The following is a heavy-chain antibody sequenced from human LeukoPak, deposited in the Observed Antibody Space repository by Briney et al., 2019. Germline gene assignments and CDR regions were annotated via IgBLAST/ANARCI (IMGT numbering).Heavy chain of an antibody. V-gene: IGHV3-7*01. J-gene: IGHJ6*02. CDR2: IKQDGSEK. CDR3: ARDRDFWSGYYYYYYGMDV. D-gene: IGHD3-3*01. Sequence: GGSLRLSCAASGFTFSSYWMSWVRQAPGKGLVWVANIKQDGSEKYYVDSVKGRFTISRDNAKNSLYLQMNSLRAEDTAVYYCARDRDFWSGYYYYYYGMDVWGQGTTVTVSS. CDR1: GFTFSSYW.